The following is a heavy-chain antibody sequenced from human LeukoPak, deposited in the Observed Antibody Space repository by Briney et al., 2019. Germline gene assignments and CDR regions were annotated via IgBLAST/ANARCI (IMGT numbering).Heavy chain of an antibody. Sequence: PGGSLRLSCAVSGFTVSSNYMSWVRQAPGKGLEWVSVIYSGGTTYYAASVKGHFTISRDISKNPLYLQLDALRAADTAVYYCARDLLYGGNVGWYFDVWGRGTLVTVSS. CDR2: IYSGGTT. CDR3: ARDLLYGGNVGWYFDV. D-gene: IGHD4-23*01. J-gene: IGHJ2*01. V-gene: IGHV3-53*01. CDR1: GFTVSSNY.